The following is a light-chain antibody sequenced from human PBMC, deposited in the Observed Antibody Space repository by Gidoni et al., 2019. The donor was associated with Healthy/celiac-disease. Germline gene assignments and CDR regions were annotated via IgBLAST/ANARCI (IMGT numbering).Light chain of an antibody. Sequence: QSALTQPASVSGSPGQSITISCTGTSSDVGGYNYVSWYQQHPGKAPKLMIYDVSIRPSGVSNRISGLQAEDEADYYCSSYTSSSTLVVFGGGTKLTVL. J-gene: IGLJ3*02. CDR2: DVS. CDR1: SSDVGGYNY. V-gene: IGLV2-14*03. CDR3: SSYTSSSTLVV.